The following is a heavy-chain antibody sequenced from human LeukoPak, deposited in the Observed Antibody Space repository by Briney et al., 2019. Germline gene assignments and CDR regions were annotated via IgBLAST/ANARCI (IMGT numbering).Heavy chain of an antibody. CDR2: FNAGNGNT. Sequence: ASVKVSCKASGYTFTSYAMHWVRQAPGQRLEWMGWFNAGNGNTKYSQKFQGRVTITRDTSASTAYMELSSLRSEDTAVYYCARDDYGLGSYCKLDYWGQGTLVTVSS. CDR1: GYTFTSYA. J-gene: IGHJ4*02. V-gene: IGHV1-3*01. D-gene: IGHD3-10*01. CDR3: ARDDYGLGSYCKLDY.